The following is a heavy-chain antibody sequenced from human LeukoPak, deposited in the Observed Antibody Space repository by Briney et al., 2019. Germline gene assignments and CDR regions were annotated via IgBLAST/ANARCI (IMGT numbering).Heavy chain of an antibody. CDR1: GFTFSSYS. D-gene: IGHD3-10*01. V-gene: IGHV3-21*04. Sequence: GSLRLSCAASGFTFSSYSMNWVRQAPGKGLEWVSSISSSSSYIYYADSVKGRPTISRDNAKNSLYLQMNSLRAEDTALYYCAKGGVLLWFGETYFDYWGQGTLVTVSS. J-gene: IGHJ4*02. CDR3: AKGGVLLWFGETYFDY. CDR2: ISSSSSYI.